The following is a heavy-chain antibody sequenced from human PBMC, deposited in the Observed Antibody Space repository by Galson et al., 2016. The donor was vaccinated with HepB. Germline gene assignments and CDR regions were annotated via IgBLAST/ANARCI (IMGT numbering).Heavy chain of an antibody. Sequence: SLRLSCAASGFTFSSYGMSWVRQAPGKGLEWVSSISATGGSTYYADSLKGRFTISRDHSKRTLFLHMSSLTVEDTAVYYCAKDILEVPAALPFDSWGQGTLVIVSS. D-gene: IGHD2-2*01. J-gene: IGHJ4*02. CDR1: GFTFSSYG. V-gene: IGHV3-23*01. CDR2: ISATGGST. CDR3: AKDILEVPAALPFDS.